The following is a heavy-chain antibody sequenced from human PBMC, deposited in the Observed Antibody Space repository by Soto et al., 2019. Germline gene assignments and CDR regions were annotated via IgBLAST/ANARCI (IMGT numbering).Heavy chain of an antibody. Sequence: GGSLRLSCADSGFTFSTYALSWVRQAPGKGLEWVSAISGSAGKTYYADSVKGRFTISRDNSKNTLYLQMNSLRADDTAVYYCAKEPRRNGYCDLWGRGTLVTVS. CDR1: GFTFSTYA. CDR3: AKEPRRNGYCDL. J-gene: IGHJ2*01. CDR2: ISGSAGKT. V-gene: IGHV3-23*01.